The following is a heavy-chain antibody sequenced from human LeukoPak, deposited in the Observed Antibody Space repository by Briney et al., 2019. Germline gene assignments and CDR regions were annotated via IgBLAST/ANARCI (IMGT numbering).Heavy chain of an antibody. CDR1: GFTFSSYE. J-gene: IGHJ6*04. CDR2: ISSSGSTI. CDR3: AELGIPMIGGV. V-gene: IGHV3-48*03. D-gene: IGHD3-10*02. Sequence: GGSLRLSCAASGFTFSSYEMNWVRQAPGKGLEWVSYISSSGSTIYYADSVKGRFTISRANAKTSLYLQMNSLRAEDTAVYYCAELGIPMIGGVWGKGTTVTISS.